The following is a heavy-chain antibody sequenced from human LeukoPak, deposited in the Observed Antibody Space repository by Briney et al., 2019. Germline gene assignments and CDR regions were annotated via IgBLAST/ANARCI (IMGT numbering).Heavy chain of an antibody. V-gene: IGHV5-51*01. Sequence: GESLKISCKGSGYIFTTYWIAWVRQMPGKGLEWMGIIYPAYSDTRYSPSFQGQVTISADKSIGTASLQWSSLGASDTAIYYCARYHSNSSGYYALDIWGQGTMVTVSS. J-gene: IGHJ3*02. CDR3: ARYHSNSSGYYALDI. CDR1: GYIFTTYW. CDR2: IYPAYSDT. D-gene: IGHD3-22*01.